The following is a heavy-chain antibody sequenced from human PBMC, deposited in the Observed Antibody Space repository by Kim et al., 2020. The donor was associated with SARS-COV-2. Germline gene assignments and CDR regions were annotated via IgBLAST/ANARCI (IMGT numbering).Heavy chain of an antibody. Sequence: GGSLRLSCAASGFTFSSYGMHWVRQAPGKGLEWVAVISYDGSNKYYADSVKGRFTISRDNSKNTLYLQMNSLRAEDTAVYYCANKPEGYYGMDVWGQGTTVTVSS. CDR1: GFTFSSYG. CDR2: ISYDGSNK. V-gene: IGHV3-30*18. J-gene: IGHJ6*02. CDR3: ANKPEGYYGMDV.